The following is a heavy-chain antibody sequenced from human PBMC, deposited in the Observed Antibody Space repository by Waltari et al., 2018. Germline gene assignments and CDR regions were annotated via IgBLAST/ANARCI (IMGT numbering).Heavy chain of an antibody. Sequence: EVQLVESGGGLVQPGGSLRLSCAASGFPFSSPWMHWVRQGPGKGLVWVSRIKSDGSSTSYADSVKGRFTISRDNARNTLYLQMNSLRAEDTAVYYCARGGDSSSWYPGYFDYWGQGTLVTVSS. CDR1: GFPFSSPW. CDR2: IKSDGSST. CDR3: ARGGDSSSWYPGYFDY. J-gene: IGHJ4*02. V-gene: IGHV3-74*01. D-gene: IGHD6-13*01.